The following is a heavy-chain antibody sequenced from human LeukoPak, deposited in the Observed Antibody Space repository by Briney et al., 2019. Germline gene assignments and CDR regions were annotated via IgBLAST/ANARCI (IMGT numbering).Heavy chain of an antibody. J-gene: IGHJ4*02. D-gene: IGHD1-26*01. CDR3: ARRHGGSSQSDY. CDR1: GDSMSRTSYY. V-gene: IGHV4-39*01. Sequence: PSQTLSLTCTVSGDSMSRTSYYWVWIRQPPGKGLEWIGNIYNSGSTYYNPSLKSRVTISVDMSKNQFSLKLSSVTAADTAVYYCARRHGGSSQSDYWGQGTLVTVSS. CDR2: IYNSGST.